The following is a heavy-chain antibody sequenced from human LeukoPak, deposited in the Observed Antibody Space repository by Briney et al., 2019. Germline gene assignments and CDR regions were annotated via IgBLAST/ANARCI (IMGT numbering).Heavy chain of an antibody. V-gene: IGHV4-59*12. CDR1: GGSISSYY. CDR3: ARSPDTYYYDSSGYPQGFDY. D-gene: IGHD3-22*01. Sequence: PSETLSLTCTVSGGSISSYYWSWIRQPPGKGLEWIGYLYYSGSTNYNPSLKSRVTISVDRSKNQFSLKLSSVTAADTAVYYCARSPDTYYYDSSGYPQGFDYWGQGTLVTVSS. J-gene: IGHJ4*02. CDR2: LYYSGST.